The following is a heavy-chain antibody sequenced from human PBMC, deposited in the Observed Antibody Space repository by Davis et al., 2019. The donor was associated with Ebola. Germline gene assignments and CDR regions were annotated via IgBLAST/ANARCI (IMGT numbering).Heavy chain of an antibody. CDR2: IYYSGST. J-gene: IGHJ4*02. D-gene: IGHD3-22*01. V-gene: IGHV4-59*01. CDR1: GGSISSYY. CDR3: ARGRGTYYYDSSGYYSLSYYFDY. Sequence: SETLSLTCTASGGSISSYYWSWIRQPPGKGLEWIGYIYYSGSTNYNPSLKSRVTISVDTSKNQFSLKLSSVTAADTAVYYCARGRGTYYYDSSGYYSLSYYFDYWGQGTLVTVSS.